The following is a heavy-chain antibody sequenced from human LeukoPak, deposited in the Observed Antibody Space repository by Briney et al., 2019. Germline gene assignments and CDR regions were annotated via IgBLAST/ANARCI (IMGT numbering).Heavy chain of an antibody. V-gene: IGHV3-53*01. CDR3: ARDRLYSSSSEDY. D-gene: IGHD6-6*01. CDR2: IYSGGST. Sequence: GGSLRLSCAASGFTVSSTYMSWVRQAPGKGLEWVSVIYSGGSTYYADSVKGRFTISRDNSKNTLYLQMNSLRSEDTAVYYCARDRLYSSSSEDYWGQGTLVTVSS. CDR1: GFTVSSTY. J-gene: IGHJ4*02.